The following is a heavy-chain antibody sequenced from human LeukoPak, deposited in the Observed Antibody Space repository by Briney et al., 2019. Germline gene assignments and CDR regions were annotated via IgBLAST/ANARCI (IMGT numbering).Heavy chain of an antibody. CDR1: GYTFTSYG. V-gene: IGHV1-18*01. CDR2: ISAYNGNT. CDR3: ARESADGDYYYGMDV. J-gene: IGHJ6*02. Sequence: ASVNVSCKASGYTFTSYGISWVRQAPGQGLEWMGWISAYNGNTNYAQKLQGRVTMTTDTSTSTAYMELRSLRSDDTAVYYCARESADGDYYYGMDVWGQGTTVTVSS.